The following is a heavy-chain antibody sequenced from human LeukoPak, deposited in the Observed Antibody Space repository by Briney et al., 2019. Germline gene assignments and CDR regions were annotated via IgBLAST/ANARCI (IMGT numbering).Heavy chain of an antibody. CDR2: ISSSSTYI. V-gene: IGHV3-21*01. Sequence: GGSLRLSCVASGFPFRSFSMNWVRQAPGKGLEWVSSISSSSTYIYYADSVKGRFTISRDNAKNSLYLQMNSLRVEDTAVYYCARDTSRGFQYYFDYWGQGTLVTVSS. J-gene: IGHJ4*02. CDR1: GFPFRSFS. CDR3: ARDTSRGFQYYFDY.